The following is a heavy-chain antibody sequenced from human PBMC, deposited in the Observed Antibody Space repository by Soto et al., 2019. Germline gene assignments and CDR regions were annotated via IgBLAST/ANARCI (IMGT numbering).Heavy chain of an antibody. CDR3: AKSRPYAYGSSGYGAFDI. V-gene: IGHV4-31*03. D-gene: IGHD3-22*01. J-gene: IGHJ3*02. CDR1: GGSIRSGGYY. Sequence: NPSETLSLTCTVSGGSIRSGGYYWSWIRQHPGKGLEWIGYMYYSGDTDYNPSLKSRVSISVDKSKNQLSLKLSSVTAADTAVYYCAKSRPYAYGSSGYGAFDIWGQGTMVTVSS. CDR2: MYYSGDT.